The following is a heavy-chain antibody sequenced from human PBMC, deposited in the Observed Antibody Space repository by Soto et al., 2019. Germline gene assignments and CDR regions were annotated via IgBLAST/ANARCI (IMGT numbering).Heavy chain of an antibody. CDR1: GFTFSTYG. CDR3: AKDQAAIIPYYNMDV. Sequence: QVQLVESGGGVVQPGRSLRLSCAASGFTFSTYGMHWVRQAPGKGLEWVAVISYDGSNKYYADSVKGRFTISRDNSKNTLYLQKNSLRAEDTAVYYCAKDQAAIIPYYNMDVWGKGTTVTVSS. J-gene: IGHJ6*03. CDR2: ISYDGSNK. V-gene: IGHV3-30*18. D-gene: IGHD2-2*02.